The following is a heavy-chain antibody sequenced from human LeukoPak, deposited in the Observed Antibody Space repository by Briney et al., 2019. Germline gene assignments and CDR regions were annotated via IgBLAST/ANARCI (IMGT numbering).Heavy chain of an antibody. V-gene: IGHV3-23*01. CDR2: IGGSGGST. Sequence: GGSLRLSCAASGLTFSSYAMSWVRQAPGKGLEWVSAIGGSGGSTYYADSVKGRFTISRDNSKNTLYLQMNSLRAEDTAVYYCAKGIVVVPAAPFDYWGQGTLVTVSS. J-gene: IGHJ4*02. D-gene: IGHD2-2*01. CDR3: AKGIVVVPAAPFDY. CDR1: GLTFSSYA.